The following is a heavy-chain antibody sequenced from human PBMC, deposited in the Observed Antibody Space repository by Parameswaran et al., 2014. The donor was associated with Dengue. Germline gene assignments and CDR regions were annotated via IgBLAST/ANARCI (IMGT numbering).Heavy chain of an antibody. CDR3: ARDHREPSIAARFPHHYYYGMDV. Sequence: WVRQAPGQGLEWMGGIIPIFGTANYAQKFQGRVTITADESTSTAYMELSSLRSEDTAVYYCARDHREPSIAARFPHHYYYGMDVWGQGTTVTVSS. CDR2: IIPIFGTA. J-gene: IGHJ6*02. D-gene: IGHD6-6*01. V-gene: IGHV1-69*01.